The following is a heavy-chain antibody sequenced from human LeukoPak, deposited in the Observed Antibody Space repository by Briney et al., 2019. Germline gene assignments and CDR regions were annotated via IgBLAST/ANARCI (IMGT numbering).Heavy chain of an antibody. J-gene: IGHJ6*02. Sequence: SETLSLTCTVSGGSMSSYYWTWIRQPAGKRLEWIGRIYSSASTNYNPSLKSRVTISVDTSKNQCSLRLSSVTAADTAVYYCARGGDPHYGMDVWGQGTTVTVSS. CDR2: IYSSAST. CDR3: ARGGDPHYGMDV. V-gene: IGHV4-4*07. D-gene: IGHD2-21*01. CDR1: GGSMSSYY.